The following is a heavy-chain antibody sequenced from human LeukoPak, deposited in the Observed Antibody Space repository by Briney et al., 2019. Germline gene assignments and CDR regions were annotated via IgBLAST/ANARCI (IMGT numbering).Heavy chain of an antibody. V-gene: IGHV1-18*01. CDR3: ARGWGLAAAGSQYYYGMDV. D-gene: IGHD6-13*01. CDR2: ISAYNGNT. Sequence: ASVKVSCKASGYTFTSYGISWVRQAPGQGLEWMGWISAYNGNTNYAQKLQGRVTMTTDTSTSTAYMELRSLRSDDTAVYYCARGWGLAAAGSQYYYGMDVWGQGTTVTVSS. J-gene: IGHJ6*02. CDR1: GYTFTSYG.